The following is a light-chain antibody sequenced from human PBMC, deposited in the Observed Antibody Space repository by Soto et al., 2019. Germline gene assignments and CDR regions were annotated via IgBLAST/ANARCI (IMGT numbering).Light chain of an antibody. Sequence: IVMTQSPDSLAVSLGERATINCKSSQSVLYISNNKNYLGWFQHKVGQPPKRLIYWTSTRESGIPDRFSGSRSGTDFTLTISSLQAEDVAVYYCQQYYSKPLTFGGGTKVEIK. CDR3: QQYYSKPLT. V-gene: IGKV4-1*01. J-gene: IGKJ4*01. CDR2: WTS. CDR1: QSVLYISNNKNY.